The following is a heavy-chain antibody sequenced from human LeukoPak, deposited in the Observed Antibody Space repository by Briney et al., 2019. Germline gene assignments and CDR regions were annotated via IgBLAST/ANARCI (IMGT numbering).Heavy chain of an antibody. CDR2: ISAYNGNT. Sequence: ASVKVSCKASGYTFTGYYMHWVRQAPGQGLEWMGWISAYNGNTNYAQKLQGRVTMTTDTSTSTAYMELRSLRSDDTAVYYRARDADYYDRAFDIWGQGTMVTVSS. D-gene: IGHD3-22*01. J-gene: IGHJ3*02. CDR1: GYTFTGYY. CDR3: ARDADYYDRAFDI. V-gene: IGHV1-18*04.